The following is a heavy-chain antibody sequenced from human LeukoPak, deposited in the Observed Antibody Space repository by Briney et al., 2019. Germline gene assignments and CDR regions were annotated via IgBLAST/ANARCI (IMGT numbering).Heavy chain of an antibody. CDR2: ISGSGGST. CDR3: AKKGERTTGKLTWIDP. D-gene: IGHD1-1*01. CDR1: GFTFSSYA. J-gene: IGHJ5*02. Sequence: PGGSLRLSCAASGFTFSSYAMSWVRQAPGKGLEWASAISGSGGSTYYADSVKGRFTISRDNSKNTLYLQMNSLRAEDTAVYYCAKKGERTTGKLTWIDPWGQGTLVTVSS. V-gene: IGHV3-23*01.